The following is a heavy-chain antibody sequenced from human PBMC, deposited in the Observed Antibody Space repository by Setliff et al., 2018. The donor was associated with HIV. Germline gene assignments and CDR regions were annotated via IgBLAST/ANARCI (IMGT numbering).Heavy chain of an antibody. CDR1: DDPISSYY. CDR2: LYVSGDT. D-gene: IGHD3-10*01. J-gene: IGHJ4*02. Sequence: SETLSLTCYVTDDPISSYYWSWVRQPAGKGLEWIGRLYVSGDTNYNPSLKSRVTMSLDTSKNQFSLNLTSVTAADTAVYFCARGLGRGSGTYYNPPGYWGPGTLVTVSS. CDR3: ARGLGRGSGTYYNPPGY. V-gene: IGHV4-4*07.